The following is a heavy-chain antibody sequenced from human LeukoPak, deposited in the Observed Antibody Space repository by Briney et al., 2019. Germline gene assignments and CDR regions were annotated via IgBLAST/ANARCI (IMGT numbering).Heavy chain of an antibody. D-gene: IGHD5-24*01. CDR1: GGSISSYY. CDR3: ATTSRDGYTLDY. V-gene: IGHV4-59*06. J-gene: IGHJ4*02. Sequence: PSETLSLTCTVSGGSISSYYWSWIRQPPGKGLEWIGYIYYSGSTYYNPSLKSRVTISVDTSKNQFSLKLSSVTAADTAVYYCATTSRDGYTLDYWGQGTLVTVSS. CDR2: IYYSGST.